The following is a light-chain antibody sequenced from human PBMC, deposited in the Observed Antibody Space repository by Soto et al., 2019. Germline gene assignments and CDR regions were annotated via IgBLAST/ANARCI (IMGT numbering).Light chain of an antibody. CDR3: SSYTSSNPWV. V-gene: IGLV2-14*01. CDR1: SSDVGGYNY. Sequence: QSALTQPASVSGSPGQSITISCTGTSSDVGGYNYVSWYQQHPGKAPKLMIYEVSNRPSGVSNRFSGSKSGNTASLTISGLQAEDEADYYCSSYTSSNPWVFGTGTQLTVL. J-gene: IGLJ1*01. CDR2: EVS.